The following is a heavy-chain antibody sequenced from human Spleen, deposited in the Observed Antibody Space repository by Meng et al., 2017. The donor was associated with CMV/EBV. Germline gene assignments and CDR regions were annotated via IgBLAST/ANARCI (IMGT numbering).Heavy chain of an antibody. CDR2: ISYDGSNK. Sequence: LSLTCAASGFTFNTYAMHWVRQAPGKGLEWVAVISYDGSNKYTADSVQGRLTISRDNSKNNLYLQMNSLTVEDTAVYYCVRDQGGESMIAVLIERFGMDVWGQGTTVTVS. D-gene: IGHD3-22*01. J-gene: IGHJ6*02. CDR1: GFTFNTYA. V-gene: IGHV3-30*04. CDR3: VRDQGGESMIAVLIERFGMDV.